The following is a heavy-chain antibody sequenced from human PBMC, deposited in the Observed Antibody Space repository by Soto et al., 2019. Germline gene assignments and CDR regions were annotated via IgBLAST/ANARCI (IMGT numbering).Heavy chain of an antibody. D-gene: IGHD3-3*01. CDR3: ARFIGHMGDFWSGHNWFDA. Sequence: SETLSLTCTVSGGSISSYYWSWIRQPPGKGLEWIGYIYYSGSTNYNPSLKSRVTISVDTSKNQFSLKLSSVTAADTAVYYCARFIGHMGDFWSGHNWFDAWGQGTLVTVSS. CDR1: GGSISSYY. CDR2: IYYSGST. J-gene: IGHJ5*02. V-gene: IGHV4-59*08.